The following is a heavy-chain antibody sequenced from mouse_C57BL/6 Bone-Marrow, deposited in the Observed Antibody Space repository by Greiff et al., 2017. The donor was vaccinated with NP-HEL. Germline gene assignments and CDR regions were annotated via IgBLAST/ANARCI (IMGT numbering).Heavy chain of an antibody. V-gene: IGHV1-55*01. D-gene: IGHD1-1*01. CDR2: IYPGSGST. Sequence: QVQLQQPGAELVKPGASVKMSCKASGYTFTSYWITWVKQRPGQGLEWIGDIYPGSGSTNYNEKFKSKATLTVDTASSTAYMQLSSLTSEDSAVYYCARRAHYYGGSDYWGQGTTLTVSS. CDR3: ARRAHYYGGSDY. J-gene: IGHJ2*01. CDR1: GYTFTSYW.